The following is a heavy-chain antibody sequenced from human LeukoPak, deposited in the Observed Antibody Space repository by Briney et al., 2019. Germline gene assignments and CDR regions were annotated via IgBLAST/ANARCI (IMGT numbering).Heavy chain of an antibody. D-gene: IGHD3-22*01. CDR3: ARGNLYYYDSSGYYFKFDY. Sequence: SRVTISVDTSKNQFSLKLSSVTAADTAVYHCARGNLYYYDSSGYYFKFDYWGQGTLVTVSS. J-gene: IGHJ4*02. V-gene: IGHV4-34*01.